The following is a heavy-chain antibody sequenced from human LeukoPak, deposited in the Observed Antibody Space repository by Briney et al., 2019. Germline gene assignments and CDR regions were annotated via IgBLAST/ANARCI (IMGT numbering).Heavy chain of an antibody. J-gene: IGHJ3*02. Sequence: SETLSLTCTVSGGSISGHYWGWIRQPPGKGLEWIGEINHSGSTNYNPSLKSRVTISVDTSKNQFSLKLSSVTAADTAVYYCASLPPPFDIWGQGTMVTVSS. CDR1: GGSISGHY. D-gene: IGHD1-14*01. CDR3: ASLPPPFDI. V-gene: IGHV4-34*01. CDR2: INHSGST.